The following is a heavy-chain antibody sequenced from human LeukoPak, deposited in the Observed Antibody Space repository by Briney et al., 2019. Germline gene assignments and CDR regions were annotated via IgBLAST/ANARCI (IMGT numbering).Heavy chain of an antibody. CDR2: ISSNGGST. Sequence: GGSLRPSCAASGFTFSSYAMHWVRQAPGKGLEYVSAISSNGGSTYYGNSVKGRFTISRDNSKNTLYLQMGSLRAEDMAVYYCARGAIFGVVVYYYMDVWGKGTTVTVSS. CDR3: ARGAIFGVVVYYYMDV. D-gene: IGHD3-3*01. CDR1: GFTFSSYA. V-gene: IGHV3-64*01. J-gene: IGHJ6*03.